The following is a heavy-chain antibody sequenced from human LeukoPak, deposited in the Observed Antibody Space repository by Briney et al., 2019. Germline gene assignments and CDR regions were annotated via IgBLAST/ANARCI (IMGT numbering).Heavy chain of an antibody. CDR3: ARSYGSGNYFEY. J-gene: IGHJ4*02. CDR1: GGSISTYY. V-gene: IGHV4-59*01. D-gene: IGHD3-10*01. CDR2: IYYSGSA. Sequence: PSETLSLTCTVSGGSISTYYWSWIRQPPGEGLEWIGYIYYSGSAEYNPSLKSRVTMSVDTSKNQFSLKLSSVTAADTAVYYCARSYGSGNYFEYWGQGTLVTVSS.